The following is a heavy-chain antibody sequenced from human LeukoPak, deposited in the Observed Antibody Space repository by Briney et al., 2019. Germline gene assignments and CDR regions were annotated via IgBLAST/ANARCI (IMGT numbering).Heavy chain of an antibody. D-gene: IGHD2-15*01. CDR2: MSYDGTNK. V-gene: IGHV3-30*18. J-gene: IGHJ4*02. Sequence: AGGSLRLYCAASGFTFSSHGMHWVRQAPGKGLEWVALMSYDGTNKVYADSVKGRFTISRDNSKNTLYLEMNNLRAEDTAVYYCAKRGYCSGGRCYSFHFDYWGQGTLVTVSS. CDR3: AKRGYCSGGRCYSFHFDY. CDR1: GFTFSSHG.